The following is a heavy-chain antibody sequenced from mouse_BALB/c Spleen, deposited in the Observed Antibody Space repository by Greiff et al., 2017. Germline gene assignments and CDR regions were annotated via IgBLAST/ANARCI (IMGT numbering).Heavy chain of an antibody. V-gene: IGHV1S56*01. CDR2: IYPGNVNT. Sequence: VQLQQSGPELVKPGASVRISCKASGYTFTSYYIHWVKQRPGQGLEWIGWIYPGNVNTKYNEKFKGKATLTADKSSSTAYMQLSSLTSEDSAVYFCARDEGLLRFDYWGQGTTLTVSS. J-gene: IGHJ2*01. CDR3: ARDEGLLRFDY. CDR1: GYTFTSYY. D-gene: IGHD1-1*01.